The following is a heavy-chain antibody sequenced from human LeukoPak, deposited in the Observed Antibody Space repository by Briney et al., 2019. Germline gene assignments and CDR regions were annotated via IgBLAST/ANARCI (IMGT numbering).Heavy chain of an antibody. CDR3: ARAPGTIYSNYANPDY. J-gene: IGHJ4*02. CDR2: ISGSNSYI. Sequence: PGGSLRLSRVASGYTLSTYTTNWVRDAPGKGLECVSCISGSNSYIHYADSVKGRFTISRDNAKNSLYLQMSSLRAEDTAVYYCARAPGTIYSNYANPDYWGQGTLVTVSS. CDR1: GYTLSTYT. V-gene: IGHV3-21*01. D-gene: IGHD4-11*01.